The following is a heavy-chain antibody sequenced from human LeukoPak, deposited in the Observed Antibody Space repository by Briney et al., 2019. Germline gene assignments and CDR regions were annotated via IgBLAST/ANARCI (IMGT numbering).Heavy chain of an antibody. J-gene: IGHJ4*02. CDR1: GFTFDDYA. Sequence: GGSLRLSCAASGFTFDDYAMHWVRQAPGKGLVWVSHVNNDGSATSYADSVKGRFTISRDSAKNTVYLHMNSLRVEDTAVYYCTSFFETNWGQGTLVTVSS. CDR2: VNNDGSAT. CDR3: TSFFETN. V-gene: IGHV3-74*01. D-gene: IGHD2/OR15-2a*01.